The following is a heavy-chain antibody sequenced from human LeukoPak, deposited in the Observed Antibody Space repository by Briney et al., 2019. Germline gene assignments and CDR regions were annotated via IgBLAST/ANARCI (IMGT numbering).Heavy chain of an antibody. CDR3: ARDWSVMVRGSHGMDV. V-gene: IGHV3-48*04. CDR2: ISSSSSTI. CDR1: GFTFSSYS. D-gene: IGHD3-10*01. J-gene: IGHJ6*02. Sequence: PGGSLRLSCAASGFTFSSYSMNWVRQAPGKGLEWVSYISSSSSTIYYADSVKGRFTISRDNAKNSLYLQMNSLRAEDTAVYYCARDWSVMVRGSHGMDVWGQGTTVTVSS.